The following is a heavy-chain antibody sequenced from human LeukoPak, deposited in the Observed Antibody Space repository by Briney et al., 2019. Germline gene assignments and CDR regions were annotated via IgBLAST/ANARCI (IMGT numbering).Heavy chain of an antibody. V-gene: IGHV1-46*01. CDR2: INPSGGST. CDR1: GYTFTSYY. J-gene: IGHJ4*02. Sequence: ASVKVSCKASGYTFTSYYMHWVRQAPGQGLEWMGIINPSGGSTSYAQKFQGRVTVTRDTSTSTVYMELSSLRSEDTAVYYCARDVHCSGGSCYLYYFDYWGQGTLVTVSS. CDR3: ARDVHCSGGSCYLYYFDY. D-gene: IGHD2-15*01.